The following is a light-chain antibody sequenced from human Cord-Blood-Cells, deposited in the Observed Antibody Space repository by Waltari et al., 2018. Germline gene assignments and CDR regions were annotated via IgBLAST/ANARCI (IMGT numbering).Light chain of an antibody. CDR1: SSDVGGYNY. J-gene: IGLJ1*01. CDR3: SSYTSSSTLV. Sequence: QSALTQPASVSGSPGQSITISCTGTSSDVGGYNYVSWYQQHPGKTPKLMIYDVSNRPSGVSIRFFGSKPDNTASLTISGLHAEDEADYYCSSYTSSSTLVFGTGTNVTVL. CDR2: DVS. V-gene: IGLV2-14*03.